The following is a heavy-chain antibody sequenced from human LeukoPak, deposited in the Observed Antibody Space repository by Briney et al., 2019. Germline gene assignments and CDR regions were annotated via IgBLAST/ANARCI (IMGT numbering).Heavy chain of an antibody. CDR1: GFTFTSYS. Sequence: GGSLRLSCAASGFTFTSYSMNWVRQAPGKGLEWVSSISSSSSYIYYADSVRGRFTISRDNAKNSLYLQMNSLRAKDTAVYYCARDKYVAVAAYWGQGTLVTVSS. D-gene: IGHD6-19*01. CDR2: ISSSSSYI. V-gene: IGHV3-21*01. CDR3: ARDKYVAVAAY. J-gene: IGHJ4*02.